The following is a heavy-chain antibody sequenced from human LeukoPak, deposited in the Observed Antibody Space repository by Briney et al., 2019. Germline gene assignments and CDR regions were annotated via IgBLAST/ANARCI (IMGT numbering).Heavy chain of an antibody. CDR1: GFTFTNYA. CDR2: ITGSGGRT. D-gene: IGHD2-21*01. V-gene: IGHV3-23*01. Sequence: QPGGSLRLSCAASGFTFTNYAMTWVRQAPGKGLEWVSAITGSGGRTYYADSVKGRFTISRDNSKNTLYLQMNSLRAEDAAVYYCAKAPVTSCRGAYCYPFDYWGQGTLVTVSS. J-gene: IGHJ4*02. CDR3: AKAPVTSCRGAYCYPFDY.